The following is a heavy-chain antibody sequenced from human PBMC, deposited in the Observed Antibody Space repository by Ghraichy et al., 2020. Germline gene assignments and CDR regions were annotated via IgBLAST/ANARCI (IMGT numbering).Heavy chain of an antibody. J-gene: IGHJ6*02. V-gene: IGHV3-23*01. CDR1: GFTFSSYA. D-gene: IGHD6-13*01. CDR3: AKSALGYSSSWYVKDV. CDR2: ISGSGSYT. Sequence: GWSLRLSCAASGFTFSSYAMSWVRQAPGKGLEWVSAISGSGSYTYYADSVKGRFTISRDNSKSTLYLQMNSLRAEDTAVYYCAKSALGYSSSWYVKDVWGQGTTVTVSS.